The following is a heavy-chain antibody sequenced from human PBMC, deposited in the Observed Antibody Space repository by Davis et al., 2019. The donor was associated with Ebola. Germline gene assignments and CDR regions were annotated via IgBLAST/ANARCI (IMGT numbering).Heavy chain of an antibody. J-gene: IGHJ4*02. D-gene: IGHD6-13*01. CDR2: IYYSGST. CDR1: GGSISSSSYY. V-gene: IGHV4-39*01. Sequence: MPSETLSLTCTVSGGSISSSSYYWGWIRQPPGKGLEWIGSIYYSGSTYYNPSLKSRVTISVDTSKNQFSLKLSSVTAADTAVYYCARRSRAAGLYFDYWGQGTLVTVSS. CDR3: ARRSRAAGLYFDY.